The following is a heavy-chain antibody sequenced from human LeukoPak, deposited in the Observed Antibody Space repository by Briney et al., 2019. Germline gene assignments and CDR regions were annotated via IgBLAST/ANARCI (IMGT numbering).Heavy chain of an antibody. CDR2: ITSSGDST. J-gene: IGHJ5*02. CDR1: GFTFSSFT. V-gene: IGHV3-23*01. Sequence: GGSLRLSCAASGFTFSSFTMNWVRQAPGKGLEWVSAITSSGDSTYYADSVKGRFTISRDSSKNTVYLQMNSLRAEDTAVYYCAKAVAGTLNWFDPWGQGTLVTVSS. D-gene: IGHD6-19*01. CDR3: AKAVAGTLNWFDP.